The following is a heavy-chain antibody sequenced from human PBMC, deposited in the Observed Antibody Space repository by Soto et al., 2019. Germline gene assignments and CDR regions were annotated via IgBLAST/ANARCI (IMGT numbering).Heavy chain of an antibody. CDR2: IKQDGSEK. V-gene: IGHV3-7*01. J-gene: IGHJ6*03. Sequence: GGSLRLSCAASGFTFSSYWMSWVRQAPGKGLEWVANIKQDGSEKYYVDSVKGRFTISRDNAKNSLYLQMNSLRAEDTAVYYCARNGYSSSWFEYYYYYMDVWGKGTTVTVSS. CDR3: ARNGYSSSWFEYYYYYMDV. CDR1: GFTFSSYW. D-gene: IGHD6-13*01.